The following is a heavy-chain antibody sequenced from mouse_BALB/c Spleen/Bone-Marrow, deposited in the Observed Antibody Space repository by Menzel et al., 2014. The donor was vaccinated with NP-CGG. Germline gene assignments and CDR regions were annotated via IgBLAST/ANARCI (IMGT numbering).Heavy chain of an antibody. V-gene: IGHV1-18*01. J-gene: IGHJ4*01. Sequence: LVESGASVKISCKTPGYTFTEYTMHWVKQSRGKSLEWIGGINPNNGGTSYNQKFKGKATLTVDKSSSTAYMELRSLTSEDSAVYYCARRGLITTVRVYAMDYWGQGTSVTVSS. CDR3: ARRGLITTVRVYAMDY. CDR1: GYTFTEYT. CDR2: INPNNGGT. D-gene: IGHD1-1*01.